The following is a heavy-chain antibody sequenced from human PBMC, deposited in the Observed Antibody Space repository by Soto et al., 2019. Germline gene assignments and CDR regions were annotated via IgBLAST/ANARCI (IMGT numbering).Heavy chain of an antibody. D-gene: IGHD3-3*01. V-gene: IGHV1-18*01. CDR1: GYTFTSYG. CDR2: ISAHNGNT. CDR3: ARALGKYYNFWSGYSTQFDY. Sequence: QVQLVQSGAEVKKPGASVKVSCKASGYTFTSYGISWVRQAPGQGLEWMGWISAHNGNTNYAQKFQGRVTMTTDTSPXTXYXGLRSLRSDDTAVYYCARALGKYYNFWSGYSTQFDYWGQGSVVTVSS. J-gene: IGHJ4*02.